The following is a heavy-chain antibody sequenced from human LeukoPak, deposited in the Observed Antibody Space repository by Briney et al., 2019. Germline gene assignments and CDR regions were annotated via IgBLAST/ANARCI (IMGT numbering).Heavy chain of an antibody. CDR3: ARSRKYGAVTTYSWFDP. D-gene: IGHD4-17*01. Sequence: SETLSLTCTVSGGSISSSTYYWGLMRQPPGKELEWIASIYYTGSTNYNPSLKSRVTISVDTSKNQFSLKLSSVTAADTAVYYCARSRKYGAVTTYSWFDPWGQGTLVIVSS. J-gene: IGHJ5*02. V-gene: IGHV4-39*01. CDR1: GGSISSSTYY. CDR2: IYYTGST.